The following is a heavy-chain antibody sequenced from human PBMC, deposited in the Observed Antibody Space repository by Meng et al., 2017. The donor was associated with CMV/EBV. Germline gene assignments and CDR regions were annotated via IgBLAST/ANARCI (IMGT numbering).Heavy chain of an antibody. V-gene: IGHV2-5*02. CDR1: GFSLSTSGVG. J-gene: IGHJ4*02. CDR3: AHSRITIFGVVPYYFDY. Sequence: QITLKESGPTLVKPXXXXTLXXTXXGFSLSTSGVGVGWIRQPPGKALEWLALIYWDDDKRYSPSLKSRLTITKDTSKNQVVLTMTNMDPVDTATYYCAHSRITIFGVVPYYFDYWGQGTLVTVSS. CDR2: IYWDDDK. D-gene: IGHD3-3*01.